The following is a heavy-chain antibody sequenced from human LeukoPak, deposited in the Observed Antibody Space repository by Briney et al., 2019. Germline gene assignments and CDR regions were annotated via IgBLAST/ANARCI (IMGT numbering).Heavy chain of an antibody. V-gene: IGHV4-61*10. CDR2: IYYSGST. J-gene: IGHJ3*02. CDR3: AREGSAFDI. Sequence: SETLSLTCTVSGGSISSGSYCWSWIRQPAGKGLEWIGYIYYSGSTNYNPSLKSRVTISVDTSKNQFSLKLSSVTAADTAVYYCAREGSAFDIWGQGTMVTVSS. CDR1: GGSISSGSYC.